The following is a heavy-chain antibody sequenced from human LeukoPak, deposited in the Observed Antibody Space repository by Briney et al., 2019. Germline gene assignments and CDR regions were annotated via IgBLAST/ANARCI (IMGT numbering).Heavy chain of an antibody. CDR2: INHSGST. V-gene: IGHV4-34*01. J-gene: IGHJ3*02. Sequence: KPSETLSLTCAVYGGSFSGYYWSWIRQPPGKGLEWIGEINHSGSTNYNPSLKSRVTIPVDTSKNQFSLKLSSVTAADTAVYYCARGRIYCSGGSCYGRAFDIWGQGTMVTVSS. D-gene: IGHD2-15*01. CDR1: GGSFSGYY. CDR3: ARGRIYCSGGSCYGRAFDI.